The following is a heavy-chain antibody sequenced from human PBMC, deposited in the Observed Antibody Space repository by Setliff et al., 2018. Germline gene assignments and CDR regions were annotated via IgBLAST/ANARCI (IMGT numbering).Heavy chain of an antibody. D-gene: IGHD6-25*01. CDR1: GYRFTTYW. CDR3: ARLGAPASHDAFDI. Sequence: PRESLKISCKGSGYRFTTYWIGWVRQMPGKGLEWMGIVFSGDSDTRYSPSFQGQVTMSADKSINTAYLQWSSLKASDTAMYYCARLGAPASHDAFDIWGQGTMVTVSS. CDR2: VFSGDSDT. V-gene: IGHV5-51*01. J-gene: IGHJ3*02.